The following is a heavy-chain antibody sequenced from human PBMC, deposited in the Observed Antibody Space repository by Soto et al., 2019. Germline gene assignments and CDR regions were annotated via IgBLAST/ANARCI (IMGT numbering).Heavy chain of an antibody. CDR1: GYTFTSYA. Sequence: GASVKVSCKASGYTFTSYAMHWVRQAPGQRLEWMGWINAGNGNTKYSQKFQGRVTITRDTSASTAYMELSSLRSEDTAVYYCATERLTEIAAAGIFDYWGQGTLVTVSS. J-gene: IGHJ4*02. V-gene: IGHV1-3*01. CDR2: INAGNGNT. D-gene: IGHD6-13*01. CDR3: ATERLTEIAAAGIFDY.